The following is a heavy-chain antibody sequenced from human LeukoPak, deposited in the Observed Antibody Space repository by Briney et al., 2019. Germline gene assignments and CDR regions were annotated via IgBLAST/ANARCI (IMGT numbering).Heavy chain of an antibody. Sequence: XVKVSCKASGGTFSSYAISWVRQAPGQGLEWMGRIIPIFGTANYAQKFQGRVTINTDESTSTAYMELSSLRSEDTAVYYCARGEGSGWFLADYYYMDVWGKGTTVTVSS. CDR1: GGTFSSYA. J-gene: IGHJ6*03. D-gene: IGHD6-19*01. CDR3: ARGEGSGWFLADYYYMDV. V-gene: IGHV1-69*05. CDR2: IIPIFGTA.